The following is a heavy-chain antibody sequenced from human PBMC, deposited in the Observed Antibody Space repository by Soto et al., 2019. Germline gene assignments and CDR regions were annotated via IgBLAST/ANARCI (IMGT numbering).Heavy chain of an antibody. CDR1: GGSISSGDYY. Sequence: PSETLSLTCTVSGGSISSGDYYWSWIRQPPGKGLEWIGYIYYSGSTYYNPSLKSRVTISVDTSKNQFSLKLSSVTAADTAVYYCARGSSSFYAYFDYWGQGTLVTVSS. J-gene: IGHJ4*02. CDR2: IYYSGST. D-gene: IGHD6-13*01. CDR3: ARGSSSFYAYFDY. V-gene: IGHV4-30-4*01.